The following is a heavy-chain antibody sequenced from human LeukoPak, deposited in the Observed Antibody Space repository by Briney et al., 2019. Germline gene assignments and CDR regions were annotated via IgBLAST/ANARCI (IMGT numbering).Heavy chain of an antibody. V-gene: IGHV4-39*07. CDR1: SGSVSNSHYY. CDR2: IFYSGNT. CDR3: ARDLSFDWFPYYFDY. D-gene: IGHD3-9*01. J-gene: IGHJ4*02. Sequence: SETLSLTCTISSGSVSNSHYYWAWVRQPPGKGLEWLGSIFYSGNTHYNPFLKSPVTISIDTSKNQFSLKVSSVTAADTAIYYCARDLSFDWFPYYFDYWGQGILVTVSS.